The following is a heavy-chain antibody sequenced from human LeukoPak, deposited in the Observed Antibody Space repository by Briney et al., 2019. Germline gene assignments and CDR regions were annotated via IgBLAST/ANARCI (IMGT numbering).Heavy chain of an antibody. CDR2: IYYSGTT. J-gene: IGHJ4*02. D-gene: IGHD6-19*01. CDR3: AGYSSGWSSGGGY. Sequence: SGTLSLTPAVPRGSIRRLTYYWGWIRLPPGRGLEWIASIYYSGTTYYRPSLKSRVPISVTRSNNQVSLMLTSLTAADRAVHFFAGYSSGWSSGGGYWWEASLVT. V-gene: IGHV4-39*01. CDR1: RGSIRRLTYY.